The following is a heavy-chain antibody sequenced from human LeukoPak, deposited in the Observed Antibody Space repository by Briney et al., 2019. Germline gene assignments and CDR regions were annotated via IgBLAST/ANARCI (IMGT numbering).Heavy chain of an antibody. CDR3: ARNGFSWYFDY. Sequence: GGSLRLSCAASGFTVSSSYMSGVRKAPGKGLEWVSVIYSGGETYYADSVKGRFTISRDNSRNTLYLQMNSLRAEDTAVYYCARNGFSWYFDYWGQGTLVTVSS. CDR2: IYSGGET. CDR1: GFTVSSSY. V-gene: IGHV3-53*01. D-gene: IGHD5-18*01. J-gene: IGHJ4*02.